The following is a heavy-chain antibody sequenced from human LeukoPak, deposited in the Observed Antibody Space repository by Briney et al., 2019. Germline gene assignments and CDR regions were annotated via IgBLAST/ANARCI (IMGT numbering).Heavy chain of an antibody. CDR1: GGSISHYY. D-gene: IGHD5-18*01. Sequence: SETLSLTCTVSGGSISHYYWSWLRQPAGKGLEWLGRIYSSGTTDSNPSLKRRVTMSVDTSKHQFSVEVKSVTAADTTVYNCARGLEVGADRAMDRWGQGTMVSAS. V-gene: IGHV4-4*07. CDR2: IYSSGTT. CDR3: ARGLEVGADRAMDR. J-gene: IGHJ4*02.